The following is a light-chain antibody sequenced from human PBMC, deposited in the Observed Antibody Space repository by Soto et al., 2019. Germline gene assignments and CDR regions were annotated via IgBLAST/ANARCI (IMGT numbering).Light chain of an antibody. Sequence: RGVTQYPGTLSVSRGDSVTLCCRASQSVASNLAWYQQKPGQAPRLLIYGTSTRATGVPARFSGSGSGTDFTLTISSLQAADFAVYHCQHYNNWPITFGQGTRLEI. CDR3: QHYNNWPIT. V-gene: IGKV3-15*01. J-gene: IGKJ5*01. CDR2: GTS. CDR1: QSVASN.